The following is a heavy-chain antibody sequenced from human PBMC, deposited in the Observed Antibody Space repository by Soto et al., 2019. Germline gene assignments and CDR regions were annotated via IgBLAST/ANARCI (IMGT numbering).Heavy chain of an antibody. CDR2: IYYTGSA. V-gene: IGHV4-59*01. Sequence: PSETLSLTCSVSGGSIDNYYGGWLRQPPGKGLEWIGYIYYTGSAHSNPSLNSRVTISVDTSRSQFSLKLSSVTAADTAVYYCARGRLRTAFDMWGQGTMVTVSS. CDR3: ARGRLRTAFDM. D-gene: IGHD4-17*01. J-gene: IGHJ3*02. CDR1: GGSIDNYY.